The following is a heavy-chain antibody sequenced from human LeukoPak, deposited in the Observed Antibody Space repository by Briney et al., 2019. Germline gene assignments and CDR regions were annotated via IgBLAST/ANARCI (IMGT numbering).Heavy chain of an antibody. D-gene: IGHD2-15*01. CDR3: ARGGANYYYYYMDV. V-gene: IGHV3-7*01. J-gene: IGHJ6*03. Sequence: GGSLRLSCAASGFTFSSYWMSGVRQAPGKGLEWVANIKQDGSEKYYVDSVKGRFTISRDNAKNSLYLQMNSLRAEDTAVYYCARGGANYYYYYMDVWGKGTTVTVSS. CDR2: IKQDGSEK. CDR1: GFTFSSYW.